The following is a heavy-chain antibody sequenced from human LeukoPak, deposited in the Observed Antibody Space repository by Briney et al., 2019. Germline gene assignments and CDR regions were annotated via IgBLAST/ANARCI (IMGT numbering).Heavy chain of an antibody. V-gene: IGHV3-13*01. D-gene: IGHD4-17*01. J-gene: IGHJ4*02. CDR2: IGTAGDT. CDR1: GFTFSSYD. Sequence: GGCLRLSCAASGFTFSSYDMHWVRQATGKGLEWVSAIGTAGDTYYPASVKGRFTISRENAKNSWYLQMNSLRAGDTAVYYCARGTVTTAFDYWGQGTLVTVSS. CDR3: ARGTVTTAFDY.